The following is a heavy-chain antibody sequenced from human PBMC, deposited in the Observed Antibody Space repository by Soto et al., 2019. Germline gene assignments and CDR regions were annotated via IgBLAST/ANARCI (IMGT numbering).Heavy chain of an antibody. D-gene: IGHD3-22*01. CDR1: GFTFSDYY. CDR3: AKGARRSRYYDSSGLKYNWFDP. CDR2: ISGSGGST. V-gene: IGHV3-23*01. Sequence: GGLRLSCAASGFTFSDYYMSWIRQAPGKGLEWVSAISGSGGSTYYADSVKGRFTISRDNSKNTLYLQMNSLRAEDTAVYYCAKGARRSRYYDSSGLKYNWFDPWGQGTLVTVSS. J-gene: IGHJ5*02.